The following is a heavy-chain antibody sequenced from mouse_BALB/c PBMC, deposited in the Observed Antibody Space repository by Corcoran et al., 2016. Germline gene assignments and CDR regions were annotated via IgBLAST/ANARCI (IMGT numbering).Heavy chain of an antibody. Sequence: QIQLVQSGPELKKPGETVKISCKASGYTFTNYGINWVKQAPGKGLKGMGWINTYTGEPTYADEFKGRVAFSLETAASTAYLQINNLKNEDAATDFCARRAATATAWFAYWGQGTLVTVSA. CDR3: ARRAATATAWFAY. J-gene: IGHJ3*01. CDR1: GYTFTNYG. V-gene: IGHV9-3-1*01. CDR2: INTYTGEP. D-gene: IGHD1-2*01.